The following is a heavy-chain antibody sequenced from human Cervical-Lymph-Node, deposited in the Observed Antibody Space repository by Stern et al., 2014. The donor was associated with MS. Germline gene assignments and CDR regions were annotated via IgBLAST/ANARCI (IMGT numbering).Heavy chain of an antibody. CDR2: IYWDDQK. Sequence: QVTLRESGPALVKPTQTLTLTCTFSGFSLSTSGLGVGWIRQPPGEALEWLAYIYWDDQKRYSPSLKSRLTITKYTSKNQVVLTLTNVDPVDTATYYCAHRTAGPFDYWGQGTLVTVSS. CDR3: AHRTAGPFDY. CDR1: GFSLSTSGLG. J-gene: IGHJ4*02. V-gene: IGHV2-5*02.